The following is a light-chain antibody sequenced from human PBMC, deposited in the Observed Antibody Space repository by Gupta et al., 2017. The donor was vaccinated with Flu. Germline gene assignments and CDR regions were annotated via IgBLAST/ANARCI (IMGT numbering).Light chain of an antibody. CDR3: QQRET. J-gene: IGKJ2*01. CDR1: QSVSDN. CDR2: NAS. Sequence: EIVLTQSPATLSLSPGERATLSCRASQSVSDNLAWDQQKPGQAPRLRIYNASNRATGIPDRLSGSGSGTDFTLTSSSIETDDCEGNYGQQRETFGQGTKLEIK. V-gene: IGKV3-11*01.